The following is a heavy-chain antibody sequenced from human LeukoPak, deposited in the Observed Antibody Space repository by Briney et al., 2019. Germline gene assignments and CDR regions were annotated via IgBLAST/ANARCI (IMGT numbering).Heavy chain of an antibody. CDR1: GGSISSHY. CDR2: IHYSGST. J-gene: IGHJ4*02. Sequence: SETLSLTCTVSGGSISSHYCSWIRQPPGKGLEWIGYIHYSGSTNYNPSLKSRVTISVDTSKNQFSLKLSSVTAADTAVYYCARRGYDSSGYYFDYWGQGTLVTVSS. CDR3: ARRGYDSSGYYFDY. V-gene: IGHV4-59*11. D-gene: IGHD3-22*01.